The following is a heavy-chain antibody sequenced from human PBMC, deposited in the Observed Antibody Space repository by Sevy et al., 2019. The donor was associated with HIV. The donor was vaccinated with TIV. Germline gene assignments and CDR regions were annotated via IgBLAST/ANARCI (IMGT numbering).Heavy chain of an antibody. D-gene: IGHD4-17*01. CDR1: GFTFSNAW. CDR2: IKSKTDGGTT. CDR3: TTDDPRWHRFDP. Sequence: GGSLRLSCAASGFTFSNAWMGWVRQAPGKGMEWVARIKSKTDGGTTDYAAPVKGRFTISKDDSKKKMYLQMNSRKTEDTAVYYGTTDDPRWHRFDPWGQGALVTVSS. V-gene: IGHV3-15*01. J-gene: IGHJ5*02.